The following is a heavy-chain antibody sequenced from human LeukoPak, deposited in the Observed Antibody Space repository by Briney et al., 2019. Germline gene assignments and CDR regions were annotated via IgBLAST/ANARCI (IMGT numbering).Heavy chain of an antibody. Sequence: SETLSLTCTVSGGSISSGDYYWSWIRQPPGMGLEWIGYIYYSGSTYYNPSLKSRVTISVDTSKNQFSLKLSSVTAADTAVYYCARGSSKYPIVVVITTYAFDIWGQGTMVTVSS. CDR3: ARGSSKYPIVVVITTYAFDI. CDR1: GGSISSGDYY. J-gene: IGHJ3*02. D-gene: IGHD3-22*01. V-gene: IGHV4-30-4*01. CDR2: IYYSGST.